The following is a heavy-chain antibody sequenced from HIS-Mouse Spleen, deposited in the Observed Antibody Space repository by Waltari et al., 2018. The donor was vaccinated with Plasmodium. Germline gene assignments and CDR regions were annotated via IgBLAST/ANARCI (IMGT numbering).Heavy chain of an antibody. CDR3: ASSWYWYFDL. V-gene: IGHV3-7*01. CDR2: IKQDGSEK. J-gene: IGHJ2*01. Sequence: EVQLVESGGGLVQPGGSLRLSCAASGFPFRSYWMSWVRQAPGKGLGCVANIKQDGSEKYYVDSVKGRFTISRDNAKNSLYLQMNSLRAEDTAVYYCASSWYWYFDLWGRGTLVTVSS. CDR1: GFPFRSYW. D-gene: IGHD6-13*01.